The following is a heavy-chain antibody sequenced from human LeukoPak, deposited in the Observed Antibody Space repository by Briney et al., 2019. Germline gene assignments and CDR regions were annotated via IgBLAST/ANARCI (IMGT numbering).Heavy chain of an antibody. CDR1: GGSISSGSYY. V-gene: IGHV4-61*02. CDR2: IYTSGST. CDR3: ARGPSGSYWSNWFDP. J-gene: IGHJ5*02. D-gene: IGHD1-26*01. Sequence: TSETLSLTCTVSGGSISSGSYYWSWIRQPAGKGLEWIGRIYTSGSTNYNPSLKSRVTMSVDTSKNQFSLKLSSVTAADTAVYYCARGPSGSYWSNWFDPWGQGTLVTVSS.